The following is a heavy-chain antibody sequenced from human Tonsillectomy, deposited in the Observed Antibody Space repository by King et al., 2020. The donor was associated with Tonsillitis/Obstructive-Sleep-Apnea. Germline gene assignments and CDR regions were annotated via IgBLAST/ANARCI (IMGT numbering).Heavy chain of an antibody. J-gene: IGHJ5*02. Sequence: QLVQSGAEVKRPGASVKVSCKASGYTFTVYYIHLVRQAPGQGLDWIGRINPSSRGAHDAQKFQGRVNMTRDTSIRTAYMELNSLRSDDTAVYYCARVTESNWFDPWGQGTLVTVSS. V-gene: IGHV1-2*06. D-gene: IGHD1-20*01. CDR2: INPSSRGA. CDR3: ARVTESNWFDP. CDR1: GYTFTVYY.